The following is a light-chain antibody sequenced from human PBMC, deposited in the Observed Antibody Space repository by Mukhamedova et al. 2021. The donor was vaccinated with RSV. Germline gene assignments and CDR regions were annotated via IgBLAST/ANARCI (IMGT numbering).Light chain of an antibody. Sequence: WYQRRVHGRAPRLLIYDASNLETGVPSRFSGSGSGTTFTFTVSSLQPEDIARYYFHRKNNLPLTFGGGTKVEI. CDR3: HRKNNLPLT. V-gene: IGKV1-33*01. CDR2: DAS. J-gene: IGKJ4*01.